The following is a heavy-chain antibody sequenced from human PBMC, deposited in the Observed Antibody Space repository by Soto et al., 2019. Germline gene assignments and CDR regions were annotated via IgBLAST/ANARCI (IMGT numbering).Heavy chain of an antibody. CDR1: GFTFSSYA. CDR3: AKDTTRSGALFDY. J-gene: IGHJ4*02. V-gene: IGHV3-23*01. Sequence: GGSLRLSCAASGFTFSSYAMSWVRQAPGKGLEWVSAISGSGAGTYYADSVKGRFTISRDNSKNTLYLQMNSLRAEDTAVYYCAKDTTRSGALFDYWGQGTLVTVSS. D-gene: IGHD1-1*01. CDR2: ISGSGAGT.